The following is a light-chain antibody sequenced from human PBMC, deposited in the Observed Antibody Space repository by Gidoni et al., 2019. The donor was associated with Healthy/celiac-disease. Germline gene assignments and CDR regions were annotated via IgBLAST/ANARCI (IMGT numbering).Light chain of an antibody. CDR3: QQYNNWWT. V-gene: IGKV3-15*01. J-gene: IGKJ1*01. CDR1: QSVSSN. Sequence: DIVMTQSPATLSVSPGERATLSCRASQSVSSNLAWYQQKPGQDPRLLIYGASTRATGIPARFSGSGSGTEFTLTISSLQSEDCAVYYCQQYNNWWTFGQGTKVEIK. CDR2: GAS.